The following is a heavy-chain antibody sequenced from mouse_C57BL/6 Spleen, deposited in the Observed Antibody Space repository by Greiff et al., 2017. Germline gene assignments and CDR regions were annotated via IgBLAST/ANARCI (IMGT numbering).Heavy chain of an antibody. Sequence: VQLQQSGAELVRPGASVSLSCKASGYTFTDYEMHWVKQTPVHGLEWIGAIDPETGGTAYNQKFKGKAILTADKSSSTAYMELRSRTSEDSAVYYCTRYRIYYDYDTWFAYWGQGTLVTVSA. CDR2: IDPETGGT. J-gene: IGHJ3*01. CDR1: GYTFTDYE. V-gene: IGHV1-15*01. D-gene: IGHD2-4*01. CDR3: TRYRIYYDYDTWFAY.